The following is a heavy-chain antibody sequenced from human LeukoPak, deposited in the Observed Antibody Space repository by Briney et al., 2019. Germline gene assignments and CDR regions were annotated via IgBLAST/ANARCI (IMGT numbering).Heavy chain of an antibody. D-gene: IGHD6-19*01. CDR2: ISAYYGNT. Sequence: ASVKVSCKASGYTFTSYGISWVRQAPGQGLEWTGWISAYYGNTNYAQKLQGRVTMTTDTSTSTAFMELRSLRSDDTAVYYCARADIRAIASSGWYGFDYWGQGTLVTVSS. CDR1: GYTFTSYG. CDR3: ARADIRAIASSGWYGFDY. J-gene: IGHJ4*02. V-gene: IGHV1-18*01.